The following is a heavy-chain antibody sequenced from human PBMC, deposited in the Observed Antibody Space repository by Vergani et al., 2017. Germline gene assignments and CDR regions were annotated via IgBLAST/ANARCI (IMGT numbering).Heavy chain of an antibody. D-gene: IGHD5-12*01. CDR3: TRRRGYSGYDSGYYFYYGMDV. CDR1: GFTFSNAW. J-gene: IGHJ6*02. V-gene: IGHV3-15*01. CDR2: IKSKTDGGTT. Sequence: EVQLVESGGGLVKPGGSLRLSCAASGFTFSNAWMSWVRQAPGKGLEWVGRIKSKTDGGTTDYAAPVKGRFTISRDESKNTLYLQINSLKTEDTAVYYCTRRRGYSGYDSGYYFYYGMDVWGQGTTVTVSS.